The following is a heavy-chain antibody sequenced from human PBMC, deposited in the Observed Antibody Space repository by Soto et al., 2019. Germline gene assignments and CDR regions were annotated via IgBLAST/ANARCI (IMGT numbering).Heavy chain of an antibody. CDR1: GFSLSTSGMC. CDR3: ARNAAAGTGGADNWFDP. CDR2: IDWDDDK. V-gene: IGHV2-70*01. Sequence: SGPTLVNPTQTLTLTCTFSGFSLSTSGMCVSWIRQPPGKALEWLALIDWDDDKYYSTSLKARLTISKDTSKNQVVLTMTNMDPVDTATYYCARNAAAGTGGADNWFDPWGQGALVTVSS. J-gene: IGHJ5*02. D-gene: IGHD6-13*01.